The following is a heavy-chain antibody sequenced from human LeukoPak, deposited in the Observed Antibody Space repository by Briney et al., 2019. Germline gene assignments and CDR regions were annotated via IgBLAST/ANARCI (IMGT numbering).Heavy chain of an antibody. V-gene: IGHV4-61*01. J-gene: IGHJ4*02. CDR2: IYNSGST. D-gene: IGHD3-16*01. CDR3: ARGPWGNQFDY. CDR1: GGSVSSGSDD. Sequence: SETLSLTCTVSGGSVSSGSDDWSWIRQPPGKGLEWIGYIYNSGSTNYNPSLKSRITTSVDMSKNQFALKLRSVTAADTAIYYCARGPWGNQFDYWGQGTLVTVSS.